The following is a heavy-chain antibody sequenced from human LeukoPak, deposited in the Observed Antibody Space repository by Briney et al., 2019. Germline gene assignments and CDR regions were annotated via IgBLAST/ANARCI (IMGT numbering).Heavy chain of an antibody. CDR1: GGSISISSHY. D-gene: IGHD3-22*01. J-gene: IGHJ5*02. V-gene: IGHV4-39*07. CDR2: IYYTGRT. Sequence: SETLSLTCTVSGGSISISSHYWGWTRQPPGKGLEWIGNIYYTGRTYYSPSLKSRVAISVDTSKNQLSLKLSSVTAADTAVYYCARTKYYYDSSGYLNWFDPWGQGTLVTVSS. CDR3: ARTKYYYDSSGYLNWFDP.